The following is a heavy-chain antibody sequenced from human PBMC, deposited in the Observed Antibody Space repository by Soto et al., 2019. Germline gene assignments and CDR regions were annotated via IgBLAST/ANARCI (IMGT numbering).Heavy chain of an antibody. CDR3: ARDLPPVDY. Sequence: QLQLVQSGAEVKKPGASVKVSCKASGYTFSSYHITWVRQAPGQGLEWMGGISAYNGNTNYAQNLQGRVTMTTDPSTSTAYMELRSLRSDDTAVYYCARDLPPVDYWGQGTLVTVSS. V-gene: IGHV1-18*01. J-gene: IGHJ4*02. CDR1: GYTFSSYH. CDR2: ISAYNGNT.